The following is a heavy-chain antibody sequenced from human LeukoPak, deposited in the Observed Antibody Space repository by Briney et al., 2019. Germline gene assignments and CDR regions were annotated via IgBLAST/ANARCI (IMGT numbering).Heavy chain of an antibody. Sequence: GSLRLSCAASGFPFSAYSMNWVRQAPGKGLEWVSSISGSSSYMFYADSVKGRFTISRDNAKNSLYLQMNSLRAEDTAVYYCARDFAATGDYYYYMDVWGKGTTVTVSS. V-gene: IGHV3-21*01. CDR3: ARDFAATGDYYYYMDV. CDR2: ISGSSSYM. D-gene: IGHD2-15*01. CDR1: GFPFSAYS. J-gene: IGHJ6*03.